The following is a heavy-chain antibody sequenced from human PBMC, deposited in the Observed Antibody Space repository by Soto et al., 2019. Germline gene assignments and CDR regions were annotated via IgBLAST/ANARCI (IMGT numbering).Heavy chain of an antibody. D-gene: IGHD3-10*01. CDR1: GGTFSSYA. V-gene: IGHV1-69*06. Sequence: QVQLVQSGAEVKKPGSSVKVSCKASGGTFSSYAISWVRQAPGQGLEWMGGIIPIFGTANYAQKFQGRVTITADKSTSTAYMELSSPRSEDTAVYYCARGTFGEYYYYYGMDVWGQGTTVTVSS. J-gene: IGHJ6*02. CDR2: IIPIFGTA. CDR3: ARGTFGEYYYYYGMDV.